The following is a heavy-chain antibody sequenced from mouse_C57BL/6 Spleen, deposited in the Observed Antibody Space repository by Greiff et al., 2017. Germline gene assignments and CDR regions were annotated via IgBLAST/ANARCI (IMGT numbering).Heavy chain of an antibody. CDR1: GFTFSDYG. Sequence: EVMLVESGGGLVKPGGSLKLSCAASGFTFSDYGMHWVRQAPEKGLEWVAYISSGSSTIYYADTVKGRFTISRDNAKNTLFLQMTSLRSEDTAMYYCARHWVYYFDYWGQGTTLTVSS. CDR3: ARHWVYYFDY. J-gene: IGHJ2*01. CDR2: ISSGSSTI. D-gene: IGHD4-1*01. V-gene: IGHV5-17*01.